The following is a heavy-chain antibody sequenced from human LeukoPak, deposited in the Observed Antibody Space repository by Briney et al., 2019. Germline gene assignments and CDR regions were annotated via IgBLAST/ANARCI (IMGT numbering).Heavy chain of an antibody. J-gene: IGHJ3*02. Sequence: GESLKISCKGSGYSFTNYWIGWVRQMPGKGLEWMGIIYPGDSDTRYSPCFQGQVTISADKSISTAYLQWSSLKASDTAMYYCAIHDYGADDTFDIWGQGTMVTVSS. CDR2: IYPGDSDT. V-gene: IGHV5-51*01. D-gene: IGHD4-17*01. CDR1: GYSFTNYW. CDR3: AIHDYGADDTFDI.